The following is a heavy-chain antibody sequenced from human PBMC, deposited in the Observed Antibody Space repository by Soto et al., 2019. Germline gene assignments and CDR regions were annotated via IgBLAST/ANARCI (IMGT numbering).Heavy chain of an antibody. D-gene: IGHD1-26*01. CDR1: GFPFSTYT. J-gene: IGHJ4*02. CDR3: VKDLTPDGLWEFDY. V-gene: IGHV3-23*01. Sequence: EVQLLESGGGLVQPGGSLRLSCVGSGFPFSTYTINWVRQTPGKGPEWVSGIYDDATKTHYADSVRGRFTISRDNTRNIVYLQMYSLRAEDTAIYYCVKDLTPDGLWEFDYWGQGTPVTVSS. CDR2: IYDDATKT.